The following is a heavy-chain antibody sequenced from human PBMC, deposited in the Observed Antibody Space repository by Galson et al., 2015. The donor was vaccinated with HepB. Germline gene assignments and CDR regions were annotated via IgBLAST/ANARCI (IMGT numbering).Heavy chain of an antibody. CDR2: INHSGST. D-gene: IGHD2/OR15-2a*01. J-gene: IGHJ5*02. CDR1: GGSFSGYY. Sequence: LSLTCAVYGGSFSGYYWSWIRQPPGKGLEWIGEINHSGSTNYNPSLKSRVTISVDTSKNQFSLKLSSVTAADTAVYYCARGRRVRTTLNWFDPWGQGTLVTVSS. CDR3: ARGRRVRTTLNWFDP. V-gene: IGHV4-34*01.